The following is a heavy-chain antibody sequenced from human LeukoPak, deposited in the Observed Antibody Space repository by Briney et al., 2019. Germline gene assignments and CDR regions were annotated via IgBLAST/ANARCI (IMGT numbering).Heavy chain of an antibody. CDR1: GFTVSSNY. Sequence: GGSLRLSCAASGFTVSSNYMSWVRQAPGKGLEWVSVIYSGGSTYYADSVKGRFTISRYNSKNTLYLQMNSLRAEDTAVYYCARVKNYDGTSWWFDPWGQGTLVTVSS. D-gene: IGHD4-23*01. CDR3: ARVKNYDGTSWWFDP. CDR2: IYSGGST. J-gene: IGHJ5*02. V-gene: IGHV3-53*01.